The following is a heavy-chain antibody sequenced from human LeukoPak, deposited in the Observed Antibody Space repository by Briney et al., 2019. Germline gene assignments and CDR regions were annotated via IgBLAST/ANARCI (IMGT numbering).Heavy chain of an antibody. CDR2: INHSGST. D-gene: IGHD3-22*01. CDR1: GGSCSGYY. Sequence: SETLSLTCAVYGGSCSGYYWSWIRQPPGKGLEWIGEINHSGSTNYNPSLKSRVTISVDTSKNQFSLKLSSVTAADTAVYYCARGPRYYYDSSGYLGAFDIWGQGTMVTVSS. CDR3: ARGPRYYYDSSGYLGAFDI. V-gene: IGHV4-34*01. J-gene: IGHJ3*02.